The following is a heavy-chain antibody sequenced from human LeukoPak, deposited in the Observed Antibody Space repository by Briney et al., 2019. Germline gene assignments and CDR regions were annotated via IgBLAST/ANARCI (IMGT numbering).Heavy chain of an antibody. D-gene: IGHD3-3*01. Sequence: GGSLRLSCAASGFTFSSYAMSWVRQAPGKGLEWVSAISGSGGSTYYADSVKGRFTISRDNSKNTLYLQMNSLRAEDTAVYYCAKEGRRVVGVVIERYYYYGMDVWGQGTTVTVSS. J-gene: IGHJ6*02. CDR2: ISGSGGST. V-gene: IGHV3-23*01. CDR3: AKEGRRVVGVVIERYYYYGMDV. CDR1: GFTFSSYA.